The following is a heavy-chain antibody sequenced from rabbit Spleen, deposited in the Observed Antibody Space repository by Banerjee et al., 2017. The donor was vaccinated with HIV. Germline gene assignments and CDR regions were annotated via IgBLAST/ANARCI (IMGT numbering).Heavy chain of an antibody. V-gene: IGHV1S40*01. CDR1: GFSFSGDSY. CDR3: ARDTSSSFSSYGMDL. Sequence: QSLAEAGGDLVKTGASLALACTASGFSFSGDSYMCWVRQAPGRGLEWIACIDSGSSGFTYFASWAKGRFTISKTSSTTVTLQMTSLTAADTATYFCARDTSSSFSSYGMDLWGPGTLVTVS. CDR2: IDSGSSGFT. D-gene: IGHD1-1*01. J-gene: IGHJ6*01.